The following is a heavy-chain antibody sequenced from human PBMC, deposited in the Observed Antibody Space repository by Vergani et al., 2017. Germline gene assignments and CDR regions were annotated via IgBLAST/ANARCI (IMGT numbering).Heavy chain of an antibody. Sequence: EVQLLESGGDLVQPGGSLRLSCAASGFTFNHYAMNWVRQAPGKGLEWVSGISGSGGSTYYAGSVKGRFTISRDSSKNTLYLQMNSLSAGDTAVYYCAKPNPRNSGYYYLYYYRDMDVWGQGTTVTVSS. J-gene: IGHJ6*02. V-gene: IGHV3-23*01. CDR2: ISGSGGST. CDR1: GFTFNHYA. D-gene: IGHD5-12*01. CDR3: AKPNPRNSGYYYLYYYRDMDV.